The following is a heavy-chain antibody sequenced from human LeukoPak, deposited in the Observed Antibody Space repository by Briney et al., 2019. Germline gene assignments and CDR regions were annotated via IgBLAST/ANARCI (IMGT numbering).Heavy chain of an antibody. CDR1: GFTFSDYY. V-gene: IGHV3-11*01. Sequence: GGSLRLSCAASGFTFSDYYMSWIRQGPGKGLEWVSYISSSGSTIYYADSVKGRFTISRDNAKNSLYLQMNSLRAEDTAVYYCARDKGCSGGSCYSTDAFDIWGQGTMVTVSS. D-gene: IGHD2-15*01. CDR2: ISSSGSTI. CDR3: ARDKGCSGGSCYSTDAFDI. J-gene: IGHJ3*02.